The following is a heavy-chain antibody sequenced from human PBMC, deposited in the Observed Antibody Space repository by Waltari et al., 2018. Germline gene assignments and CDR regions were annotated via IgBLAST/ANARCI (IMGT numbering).Heavy chain of an antibody. CDR2: SNPKSGGT. Sequence: QVQLVQSGAEVKKPGASVKVSCKASGYTFTGYYMHWVRQAPGQGLEWKGWSNPKSGGTNYAQKFQGRVTMTRDTSIRTAYMGLSRLRADDTAGYYCARDRDRGYDPYGMDVWGQGTTVTVSS. CDR1: GYTFTGYY. D-gene: IGHD5-12*01. CDR3: ARDRDRGYDPYGMDV. J-gene: IGHJ6*02. V-gene: IGHV1-2*02.